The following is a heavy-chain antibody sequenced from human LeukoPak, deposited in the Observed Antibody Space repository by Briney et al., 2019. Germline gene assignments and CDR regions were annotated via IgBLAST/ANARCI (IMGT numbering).Heavy chain of an antibody. CDR3: ARWTPSMKSGYDFEF. V-gene: IGHV1-2*02. D-gene: IGHD5-12*01. J-gene: IGHJ4*02. Sequence: GASVKVSCKASRYTFSDYFIHWVRQAPGQGPEWVGWISPSSGDTEYAQKFRGRVTMTRDTSIKTAYMELTGLTSDDTAVYYCARWTPSMKSGYDFEFWGQGTLVTVSS. CDR1: RYTFSDYF. CDR2: ISPSSGDT.